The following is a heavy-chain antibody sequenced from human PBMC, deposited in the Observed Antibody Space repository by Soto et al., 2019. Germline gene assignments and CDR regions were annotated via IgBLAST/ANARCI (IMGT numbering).Heavy chain of an antibody. D-gene: IGHD1-26*01. J-gene: IGHJ4*02. Sequence: DVQLVESGGGLVQPGGSLRLSCAGSGFTFTSYWMHWVRQAPGTGPVWVSRVNSDGSSTNYADSVEGRFTISRDNAKNMVYLQMNSLRAEDTAVYYCARGWHLLPAYWGQGTLVTVSS. CDR3: ARGWHLLPAY. V-gene: IGHV3-74*01. CDR1: GFTFTSYW. CDR2: VNSDGSST.